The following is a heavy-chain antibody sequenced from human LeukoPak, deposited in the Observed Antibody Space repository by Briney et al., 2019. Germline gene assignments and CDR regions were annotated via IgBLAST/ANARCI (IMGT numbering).Heavy chain of an antibody. CDR1: GYTFTSYA. CDR2: INAGNGNT. D-gene: IGHD6-13*01. J-gene: IGHJ4*02. CDR3: ARPSIAAAGISFDY. Sequence: GASVKVSCKASGYTFTSYAMHWVRQAPAQRLEWMGWINAGNGNTKYSQKFQGRVTITRDTSASTAYMELSSLRSEDTAVYYCARPSIAAAGISFDYWGQGTLVTVSS. V-gene: IGHV1-3*01.